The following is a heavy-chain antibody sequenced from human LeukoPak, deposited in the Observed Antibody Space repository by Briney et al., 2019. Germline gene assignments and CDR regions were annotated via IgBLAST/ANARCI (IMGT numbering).Heavy chain of an antibody. CDR2: INQVGTET. Sequence: PGGSLRLSCAASRFTFSSYAMSWVRQAPGKGLEWVANINQVGTETFYVDSVKGRFTISRDNAKNSLYLQMSSLRAEDTAVYYYTQLLLRGPTAWGQGTLVTVSS. V-gene: IGHV3-7*01. J-gene: IGHJ4*02. CDR1: RFTFSSYA. D-gene: IGHD3-10*01. CDR3: TQLLLRGPTA.